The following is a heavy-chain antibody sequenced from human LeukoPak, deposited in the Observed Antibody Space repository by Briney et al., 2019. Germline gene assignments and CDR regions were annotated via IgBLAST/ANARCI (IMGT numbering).Heavy chain of an antibody. Sequence: PSETLSLTCTVSGGSISSSSYYWGWIRQPPGKGLEWIGSIYYSGSTYYNPSLKSRVTISVDTSKNQFSLKLSSVTAADTAVYYCARHSALKYYYDSSGYPSWFDPWGQGTLVTVSS. CDR3: ARHSALKYYYDSSGYPSWFDP. CDR1: GGSISSSSYY. J-gene: IGHJ5*02. D-gene: IGHD3-22*01. V-gene: IGHV4-39*01. CDR2: IYYSGST.